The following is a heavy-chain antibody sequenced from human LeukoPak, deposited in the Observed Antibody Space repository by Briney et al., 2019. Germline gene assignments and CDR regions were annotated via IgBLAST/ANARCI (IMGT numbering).Heavy chain of an antibody. Sequence: WGSLRLSCAASGFTFSSYVIHWVRQAPGKGLEWVAVISFDGSDKYYADSVKGRFTISRDNSKNTLYLQMNSLRAEDTAMYYCAKDYYDRSVYYYFHYWGQGTLVTVSS. D-gene: IGHD3-22*01. CDR2: ISFDGSDK. J-gene: IGHJ4*02. CDR3: AKDYYDRSVYYYFHY. CDR1: GFTFSSYV. V-gene: IGHV3-30*18.